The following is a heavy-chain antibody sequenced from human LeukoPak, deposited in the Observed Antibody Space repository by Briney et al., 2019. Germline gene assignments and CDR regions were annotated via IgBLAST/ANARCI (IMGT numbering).Heavy chain of an antibody. CDR1: GFTFSSFA. Sequence: GGSLRLSCSASGFTFSSFAMHWVRQAPGKGLEYVAAVSRNGGSTYYADSVKGRFTISRDNSKSTLYLQMSSLRAEDTAVYLCVKDLRSDFMGVLSRYLSYWGQGTLVTVSS. CDR3: VKDLRSDFMGVLSRYLSY. V-gene: IGHV3-64D*09. CDR2: VSRNGGST. J-gene: IGHJ4*02. D-gene: IGHD2/OR15-2a*01.